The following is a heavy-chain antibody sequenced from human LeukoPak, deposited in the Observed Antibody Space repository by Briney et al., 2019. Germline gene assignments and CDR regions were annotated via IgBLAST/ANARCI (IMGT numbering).Heavy chain of an antibody. Sequence: SETLSLTCAVYGGSFSAYYWTWIRQPPGKGLEWIAEINHSGSTNNNPSLKSRVTISVDTSKNQFSLKLSSVTAADTAVYYCARDSNWYSLDYWGQGTLVTVSS. D-gene: IGHD1/OR15-1a*01. CDR3: ARDSNWYSLDY. V-gene: IGHV4-34*01. CDR2: INHSGST. CDR1: GGSFSAYY. J-gene: IGHJ4*02.